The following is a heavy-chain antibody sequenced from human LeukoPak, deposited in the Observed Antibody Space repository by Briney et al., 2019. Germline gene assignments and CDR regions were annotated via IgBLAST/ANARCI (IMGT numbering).Heavy chain of an antibody. V-gene: IGHV3-23*01. J-gene: IGHJ4*02. CDR1: GFTFSSYA. CDR3: AKDETRVEMATSRVYYFDY. Sequence: GGSLRLSCAASGFTFSSYAVSWVRQAPGKGLEWVSAISGSGGSTYYADSVKGRFTISRDNSKNTLYLQMNSLRAEDTAVYYCAKDETRVEMATSRVYYFDYWGQGTLVTVSS. CDR2: ISGSGGST. D-gene: IGHD5-24*01.